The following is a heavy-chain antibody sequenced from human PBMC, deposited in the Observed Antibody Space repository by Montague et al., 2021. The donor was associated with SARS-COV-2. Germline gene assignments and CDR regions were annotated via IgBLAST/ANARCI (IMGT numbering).Heavy chain of an antibody. D-gene: IGHD3-10*01. CDR2: IYSRGNT. CDR3: ARDGTQYCYDSWIDY. Sequence: TLSLTCTVSGGSISIGRYYWNWIRQPPGKGLEWIGRIYSRGNTNLNPSLKSRVSISADTSNNQVSLSLSSVTAADTAVHYCARDGTQYCYDSWIDYWGQGILVTVSS. V-gene: IGHV4-61*02. J-gene: IGHJ4*02. CDR1: GGSISIGRYY.